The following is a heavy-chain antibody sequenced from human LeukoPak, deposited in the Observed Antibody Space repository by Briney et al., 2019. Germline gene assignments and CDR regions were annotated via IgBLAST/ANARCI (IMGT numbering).Heavy chain of an antibody. J-gene: IGHJ4*02. CDR2: IFSVVST. V-gene: IGHV3-66*01. CDR3: ARDSSVRLWFRS. Sequence: GCRRLSCAAAGSTAASNYISWVRHAPGELREWDSVIFSVVSTYYADSGKGTFTISRDNSKNKLYLQMNSLRAEDTAVYYCARDSSVRLWFRSWGQGTLVTVSS. CDR1: GSTAASNY. D-gene: IGHD3-10*01.